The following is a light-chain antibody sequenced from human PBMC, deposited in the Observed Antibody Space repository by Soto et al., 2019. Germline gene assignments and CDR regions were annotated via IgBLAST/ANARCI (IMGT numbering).Light chain of an antibody. CDR1: SSNIGAGYG. CDR3: ASWDDSLNGHWV. V-gene: IGLV1-40*01. CDR2: ADT. Sequence: QSVLTQPPSVSGAPGQRVTISCAGSSSNIGAGYGVHWYQQLPGTAPKLLIYADTYRPSGVPDRFSGSKSGTSASLAITGLLPEDEADYYCASWDDSLNGHWVFGGGTKLTVL. J-gene: IGLJ3*02.